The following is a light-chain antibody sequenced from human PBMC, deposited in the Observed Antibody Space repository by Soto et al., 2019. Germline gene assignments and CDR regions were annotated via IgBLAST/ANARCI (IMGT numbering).Light chain of an antibody. J-gene: IGLJ3*02. Sequence: QSVLTQPPSVSGAPGQRVTISCTGTNSNIGARYDVHWYRQVTGTAPKLPIYGNTKRPSGVPDRFSGSTSGASASLDITGLQGEDEAKYYCQSFDSGLSAWVFGGGTKLTVL. CDR1: NSNIGARYD. CDR3: QSFDSGLSAWV. V-gene: IGLV1-40*01. CDR2: GNT.